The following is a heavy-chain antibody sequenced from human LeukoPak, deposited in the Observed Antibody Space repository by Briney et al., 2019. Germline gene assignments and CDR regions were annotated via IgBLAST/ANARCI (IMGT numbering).Heavy chain of an antibody. CDR3: ARSDYVWGSYRYLDY. J-gene: IGHJ4*02. CDR1: GGSISSGSYY. V-gene: IGHV4-61*02. Sequence: SQTLSLTCTVSGGSISSGSYYWSWIRQPAGKGLEWIGRIYTSGSTNYNPSLKSRVTISVDTSKNQFSLKLISVTAADTAVYYCARSDYVWGSYRYLDYWGQGTLVTVSS. D-gene: IGHD3-16*02. CDR2: IYTSGST.